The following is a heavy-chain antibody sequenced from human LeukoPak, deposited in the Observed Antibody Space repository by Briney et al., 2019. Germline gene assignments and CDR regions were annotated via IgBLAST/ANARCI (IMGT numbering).Heavy chain of an antibody. Sequence: PGGSLRLSCAASGFTFSNYRMDWVRQAPGKGLEGVAFIRYDGSNKYYADSVKGRFTISRDNSNNTLYLQMNSLKAGDTAVYYCVRDSDGSGRSVPHFDYWGQGTLVTVSS. CDR1: GFTFSNYR. CDR3: VRDSDGSGRSVPHFDY. CDR2: IRYDGSNK. D-gene: IGHD3-10*01. V-gene: IGHV3-30*02. J-gene: IGHJ4*02.